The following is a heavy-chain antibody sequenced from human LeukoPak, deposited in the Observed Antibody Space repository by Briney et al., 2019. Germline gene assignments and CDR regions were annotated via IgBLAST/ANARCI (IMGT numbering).Heavy chain of an antibody. CDR3: ARLRSSEYYFDY. Sequence: SETLSLTCTVSGGSISSYYWSWIRQPPGKGLEWIGYIYYSGSTNYNPSLKSRVTISVDTSKNQFSLKLSSVTAADTAVYYCARLRSSEYYFDYWGQGTLVTVSS. D-gene: IGHD2-15*01. J-gene: IGHJ4*02. V-gene: IGHV4-59*08. CDR2: IYYSGST. CDR1: GGSISSYY.